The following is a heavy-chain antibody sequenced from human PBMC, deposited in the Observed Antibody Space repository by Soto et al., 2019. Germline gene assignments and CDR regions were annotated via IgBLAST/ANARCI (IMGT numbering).Heavy chain of an antibody. V-gene: IGHV6-1*01. J-gene: IGHJ5*02. Sequence: SQTLSLTCAISGDSVSSKTAAWNWIRQSPSRGLEWLGRTYFRSKWYNDYAISVKSRITINPDTSKNQFSLLLNSVTPEDTAVYYCSRVTFEHFGHWFDPWGQRTLVTFSS. CDR1: GDSVSSKTAA. CDR2: TYFRSKWYN. CDR3: SRVTFEHFGHWFDP. D-gene: IGHD3-9*01.